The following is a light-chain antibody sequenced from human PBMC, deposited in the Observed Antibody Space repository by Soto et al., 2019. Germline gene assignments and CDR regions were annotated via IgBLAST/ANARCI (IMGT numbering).Light chain of an antibody. J-gene: IGLJ1*01. CDR2: DVS. CDR3: CSDAGIYTFYV. Sequence: QSALTQPRSVSGSPGQSVTISCTGTSSDVGGYNYVSWYQQHPGKAPKLMIYDVSKRPSGVPDRFSGSKSGNTASLTISGLQAEDEADYYCCSDAGIYTFYVFGTVTKVTFL. V-gene: IGLV2-11*01. CDR1: SSDVGGYNY.